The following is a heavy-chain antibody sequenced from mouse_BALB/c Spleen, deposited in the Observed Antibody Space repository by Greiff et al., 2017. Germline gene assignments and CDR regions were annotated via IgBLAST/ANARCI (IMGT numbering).Heavy chain of an antibody. CDR1: GFTFSSFG. J-gene: IGHJ2*01. Sequence: EVQLVESGGGLVQPGGSRKLSCAASGFTFSSFGMHWVRQAPEKGLEWVAYISSGSSTIYYADTVKGRFTISRDNPKNTLFLQMTSLRSEDTAVYYCARSGGDPYFDYWGQGTTLTVSS. CDR3: ARSGGDPYFDY. CDR2: ISSGSSTI. V-gene: IGHV5-17*02. D-gene: IGHD3-3*01.